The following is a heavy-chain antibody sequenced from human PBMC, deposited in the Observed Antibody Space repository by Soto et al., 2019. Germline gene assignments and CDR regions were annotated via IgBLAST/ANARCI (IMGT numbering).Heavy chain of an antibody. J-gene: IGHJ4*02. D-gene: IGHD3-3*02. Sequence: QVQLVQSGPEVKRPGASVRISCRTAGYSFKNYAIHWVRQAPGKKLEWMGWSNEGSGNTRYSQKFQGRMSIARDTAASTSYLDLRSLTSEDTAIYFCARDDRTISGAVTLDYWGPGTLVTVSS. V-gene: IGHV1-3*01. CDR1: GYSFKNYA. CDR3: ARDDRTISGAVTLDY. CDR2: SNEGSGNT.